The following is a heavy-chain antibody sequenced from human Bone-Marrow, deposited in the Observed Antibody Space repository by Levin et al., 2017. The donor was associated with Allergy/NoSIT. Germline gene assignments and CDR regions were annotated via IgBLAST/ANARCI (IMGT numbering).Heavy chain of an antibody. V-gene: IGHV3-7*01. J-gene: IGHJ6*02. CDR1: GFTLSQYW. CDR2: IKPDGSEK. CDR3: ARDSFSASSGLDYYYGLDV. Sequence: GESLKISCAASGFTLSQYWMTWVRQAPGKGLEWVAKIKPDGSEKYYVDSVKGRFTISRDNTRKSLSLEMNNLRSADTAVYFCARDSFSASSGLDYYYGLDVWGQGTTVTVSS. D-gene: IGHD6-6*01.